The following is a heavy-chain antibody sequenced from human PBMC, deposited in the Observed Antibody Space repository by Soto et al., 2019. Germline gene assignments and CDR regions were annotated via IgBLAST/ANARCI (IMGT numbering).Heavy chain of an antibody. D-gene: IGHD2-2*01. CDR1: GGSFSGYY. Sequence: LSLTCAVYGGSFSGYYWSWIRQPPGKGLEWIGEINHSGSTNYNPSLKSRVTISVDTSKNQFSLKLSSVTAADTAVYYCARGDCSSTSCDYGMDVWGQGTTVTVSS. CDR2: INHSGST. V-gene: IGHV4-34*01. CDR3: ARGDCSSTSCDYGMDV. J-gene: IGHJ6*02.